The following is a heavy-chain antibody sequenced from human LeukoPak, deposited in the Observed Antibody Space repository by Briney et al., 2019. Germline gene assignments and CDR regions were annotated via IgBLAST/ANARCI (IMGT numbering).Heavy chain of an antibody. CDR2: ISGSGDST. D-gene: IGHD3-22*01. Sequence: GGSLRLSGAASGFTISTYAVNWVRQAPGKGLEWVSTISGSGDSTYYADSVKGRFTISRDNSKDTLYLQMSSVRVDDTAVYYCARDRGRYYDSRGFYWGYYFDSWGQGILVTVST. J-gene: IGHJ4*02. CDR3: ARDRGRYYDSRGFYWGYYFDS. V-gene: IGHV3-23*01. CDR1: GFTISTYA.